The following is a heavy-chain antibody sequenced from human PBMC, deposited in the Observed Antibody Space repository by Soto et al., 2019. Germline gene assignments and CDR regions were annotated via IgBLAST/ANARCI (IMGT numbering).Heavy chain of an antibody. Sequence: QVQLQESGPGLVKPSETLSLTCTVSGGSISSYYWSWIRQPPGKGLEWMGYIHYSGSTNYNPSLNSRVTITVDTSKPQCSLKLSSVTAADTAVYCCPRYYGSGSGAFDIWGQGTMVTVSS. CDR2: IHYSGST. D-gene: IGHD3-10*01. CDR1: GGSISSYY. CDR3: PRYYGSGSGAFDI. J-gene: IGHJ3*02. V-gene: IGHV4-59*01.